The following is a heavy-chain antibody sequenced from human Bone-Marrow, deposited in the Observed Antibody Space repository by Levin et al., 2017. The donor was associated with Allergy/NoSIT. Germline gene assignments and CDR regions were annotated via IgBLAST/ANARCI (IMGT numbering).Heavy chain of an antibody. V-gene: IGHV1-69*13. Sequence: SVKVSCKASGGTLSNYAISWVRQAPGQGLEWMGGIIPAFGSTNYAQKFQGRVTITADEPTRTSHMELRSLRFEDTAVYYCARARGGFYGSGSFDFWGQGTLVTVSS. CDR1: GGTLSNYA. J-gene: IGHJ4*02. D-gene: IGHD3-10*01. CDR2: IIPAFGST. CDR3: ARARGGFYGSGSFDF.